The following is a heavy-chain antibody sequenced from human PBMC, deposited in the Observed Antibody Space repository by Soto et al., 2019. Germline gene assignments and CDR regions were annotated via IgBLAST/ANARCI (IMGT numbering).Heavy chain of an antibody. CDR3: AKGRGKNWNFDC. D-gene: IGHD1-1*01. V-gene: IGHV3-23*01. Sequence: EVQLLESGGGSVQPGGSLRLSCAASGFTFSSYAMHWVRRPPGKGLEWVSSISGSGGTAYYADSVKGRFSISRDSLVNTLYLQMNCLSAEDTAVYCCAKGRGKNWNFDCWGQGTRVTVSP. J-gene: IGHJ4*02. CDR1: GFTFSSYA. CDR2: ISGSGGTA.